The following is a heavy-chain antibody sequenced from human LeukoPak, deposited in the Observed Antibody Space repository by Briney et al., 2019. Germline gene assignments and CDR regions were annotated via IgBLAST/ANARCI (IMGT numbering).Heavy chain of an antibody. D-gene: IGHD3-3*01. Sequence: GGSLRLSCAASGFTFSSYGMHWVRQAPGKGLEWVAIIRYDGSKKYYGDSVKGRFTISRDNSKNTLYLQMNSLRAEDTAVYYCAKDSDFWSGYPYAFDMWGQGTMVTVSS. J-gene: IGHJ3*02. V-gene: IGHV3-30*02. CDR1: GFTFSSYG. CDR3: AKDSDFWSGYPYAFDM. CDR2: IRYDGSKK.